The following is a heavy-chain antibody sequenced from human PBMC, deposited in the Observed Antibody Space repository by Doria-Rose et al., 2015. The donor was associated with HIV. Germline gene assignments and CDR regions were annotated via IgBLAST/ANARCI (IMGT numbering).Heavy chain of an antibody. CDR1: GDSISTYY. Sequence: QVQLQESGPGLVKPSETLSLTCSVSGDSISTYYWNWIRQPPGKGLEWIGYIYYSGSTNYNPSLKSRVTISVDTSKNQFALKLSSVTAADTAVYYCARGTFYDRSGYYPYFDSWGQGTLVTVSS. J-gene: IGHJ4*02. D-gene: IGHD3-22*01. V-gene: IGHV4-59*01. CDR3: ARGTFYDRSGYYPYFDS. CDR2: IYYSGST.